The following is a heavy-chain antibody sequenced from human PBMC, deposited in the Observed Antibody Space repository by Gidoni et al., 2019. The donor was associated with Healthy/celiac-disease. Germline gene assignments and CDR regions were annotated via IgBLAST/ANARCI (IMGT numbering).Heavy chain of an antibody. CDR1: GFTFISYA. Sequence: EVQLLESGGGLVQPGGSLRLSCAASGFTFISYAMSWVRQAPGKGPEWVSAISGSGGRTYYADAVKGRFTISRDNSKNTLYLQMNSLRAEDTAVYYCAKANSSSVAFSAFDIWGQGTMVTVSS. V-gene: IGHV3-23*01. CDR2: ISGSGGRT. D-gene: IGHD6-6*01. J-gene: IGHJ3*02. CDR3: AKANSSSVAFSAFDI.